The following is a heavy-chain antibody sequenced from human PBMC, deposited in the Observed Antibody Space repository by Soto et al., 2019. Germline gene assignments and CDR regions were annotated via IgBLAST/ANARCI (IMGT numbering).Heavy chain of an antibody. J-gene: IGHJ5*02. CDR1: GDSISSGSYY. CDR3: ARDNPEVGRPLLDP. Sequence: SETLSLTCTVSGDSISSGSYYWNWIRQHPGKGLEWIGYMYYSGSTYYNPSLKSRITISRDTSKNQFSLRLSSVTAADTAMYYRARDNPEVGRPLLDPWGQGILVSVSS. CDR2: MYYSGST. V-gene: IGHV4-31*03.